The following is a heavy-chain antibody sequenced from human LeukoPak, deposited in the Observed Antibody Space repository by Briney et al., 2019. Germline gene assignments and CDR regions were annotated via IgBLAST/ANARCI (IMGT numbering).Heavy chain of an antibody. D-gene: IGHD3-22*01. CDR2: IYYSGRT. V-gene: IGHV4-39*01. CDR1: GDSVSRSDSY. CDR3: ARRRYYDSSGYLE. Sequence: SETLSPTCSISGDSVSRSDSYWDWIRQPPGKGLEWIGTIYYSGRTYYSPSLKSRVTLSVDMSNNHFSLTLSSVTAADTALYFCARRRYYDSSGYLEWGQGTLVTVSS. J-gene: IGHJ1*01.